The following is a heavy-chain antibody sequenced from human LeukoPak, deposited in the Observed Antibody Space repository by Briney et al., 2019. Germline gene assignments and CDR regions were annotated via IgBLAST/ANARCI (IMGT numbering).Heavy chain of an antibody. J-gene: IGHJ5*02. D-gene: IGHD3-10*01. Sequence: SETLSLTCAVYGGSFSGYYWSWIRQPPGKGLEWIGEINHSGSTNYNPSLKSRVTISVDTSKNQFSLKLSSVTAADTAVYYCARGSLWFGELLWFDPWGQGTLVTVSS. CDR1: GGSFSGYY. CDR3: ARGSLWFGELLWFDP. CDR2: INHSGST. V-gene: IGHV4-34*01.